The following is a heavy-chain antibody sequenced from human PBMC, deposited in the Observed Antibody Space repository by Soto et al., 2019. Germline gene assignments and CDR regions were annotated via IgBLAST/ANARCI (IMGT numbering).Heavy chain of an antibody. V-gene: IGHV3-7*03. CDR2: INQDGSER. D-gene: IGHD4-17*01. CDR1: GRTFRNDW. CDR3: AVYGYGVSAAAY. J-gene: IGHJ4*02. Sequence: EMQLVESGGGLVQPGGSLRLSCEGSGRTFRNDWLSWVRQAPGKGLVWVANINQDGSERYYVDSVRGRFTISRDNVENSLYLQLNSLRPEDTAVYYCAVYGYGVSAAAYWGQGTLVTVSS.